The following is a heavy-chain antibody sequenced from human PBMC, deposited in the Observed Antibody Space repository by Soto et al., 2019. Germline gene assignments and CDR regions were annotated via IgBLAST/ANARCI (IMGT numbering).Heavy chain of an antibody. CDR1: GGSFSGYY. Sequence: PSETLSLTCAVYGGSFSGYYWSWIRQPPGKGLEWIGEINHSGSTNYNPSLKSRVTISVDTSKNQFSLKLSSVTAADTAVYYYARELTTYYNSFAYWGQGTLVTVSS. D-gene: IGHD3-9*01. J-gene: IGHJ4*02. CDR3: ARELTTYYNSFAY. CDR2: INHSGST. V-gene: IGHV4-34*01.